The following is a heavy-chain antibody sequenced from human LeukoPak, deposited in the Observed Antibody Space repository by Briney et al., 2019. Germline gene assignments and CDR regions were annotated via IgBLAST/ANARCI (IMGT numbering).Heavy chain of an antibody. D-gene: IGHD6-6*01. J-gene: IGHJ4*02. CDR3: ARTAARRFDY. V-gene: IGHV1-46*01. CDR1: GYTFPSYF. Sequence: ASVKVSCKASGYTFPSYFMHWVRQAPGQGLEWMGIINPTGGSTTYAQKFQGRVTMTRDTSTSTVHMELSSLRSDDTAVYYCARTAARRFDYWGQGTLVTASS. CDR2: INPTGGST.